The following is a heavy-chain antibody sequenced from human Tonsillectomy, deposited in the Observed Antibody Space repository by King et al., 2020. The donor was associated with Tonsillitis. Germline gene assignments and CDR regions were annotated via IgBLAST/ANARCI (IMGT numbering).Heavy chain of an antibody. Sequence: VQLVESGGGVVQPGRSLRLSCAASGFTFSNYGMHWVRQAPGKGLEWVALLWYDGSNKEYADSVKGRFTISRDNSKSTLYLQMNSLRAEDTAVYYCARDPSLDRGPVADYWGQGTPVTVSS. CDR1: GFTFSNYG. J-gene: IGHJ4*02. CDR2: LWYDGSNK. D-gene: IGHD3-16*02. V-gene: IGHV3-33*08. CDR3: ARDPSLDRGPVADY.